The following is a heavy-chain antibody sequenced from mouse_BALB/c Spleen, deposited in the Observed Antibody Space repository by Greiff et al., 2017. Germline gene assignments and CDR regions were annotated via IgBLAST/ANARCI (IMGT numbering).Heavy chain of an antibody. J-gene: IGHJ1*01. Sequence: DVMLVESGGGLVKPGGSLKLSCAASGFTFSSYAMSWVRQTPEKRLEWVASISSGGSTYYPDSVKGRFTISRDNARNILYLQMSSLRSEDTAMYYCARGLYRYDNYWYFDVWGAGTTVTVSS. V-gene: IGHV5-6-5*01. D-gene: IGHD2-14*01. CDR2: ISSGGST. CDR1: GFTFSSYA. CDR3: ARGLYRYDNYWYFDV.